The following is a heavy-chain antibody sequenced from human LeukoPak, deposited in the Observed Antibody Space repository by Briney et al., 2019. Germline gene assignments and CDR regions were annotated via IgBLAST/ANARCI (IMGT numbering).Heavy chain of an antibody. Sequence: SETLSLTCAVSGYSISSGYYWGWIRQPPGKGLEWIGSIYHSGSTYYNPSLKSRATISVDTSKDQFSLKLSSVTAADTAVYYCARDSGYSYGDDAFDIWGQGTMVTVSS. J-gene: IGHJ3*02. CDR2: IYHSGST. D-gene: IGHD5-18*01. V-gene: IGHV4-38-2*02. CDR3: ARDSGYSYGDDAFDI. CDR1: GYSISSGYY.